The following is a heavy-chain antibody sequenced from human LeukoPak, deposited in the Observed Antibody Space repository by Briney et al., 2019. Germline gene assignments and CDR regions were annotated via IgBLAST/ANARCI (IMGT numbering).Heavy chain of an antibody. V-gene: IGHV4-31*03. CDR2: IYYSGST. J-gene: IGHJ5*02. CDR1: GGSISNDGYY. CDR3: ARDLTGDQFFDP. D-gene: IGHD7-27*01. Sequence: TLSLTCNVSGGSISNDGYYWSWIRPHPGKGLGWLGYIYYSGSTYYNPSLKSRVTLSVDTSKSQFSLRLSSVTAADTAVYYCARDLTGDQFFDPWGQGTLVTVSS.